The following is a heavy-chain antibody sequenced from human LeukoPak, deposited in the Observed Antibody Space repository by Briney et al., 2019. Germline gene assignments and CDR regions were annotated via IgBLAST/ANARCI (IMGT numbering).Heavy chain of an antibody. Sequence: PSETLSLTCTVSGGSISSYYWSWIRQPPGKGLEWIGFIYYSGSANYNPSLRSRVTISVDTSKNQFSLKLTSVTAADTAVYYCARTGVVATSYFSDYWGPGTLVTVSS. D-gene: IGHD5-12*01. CDR1: GGSISSYY. CDR3: ARTGVVATSYFSDY. J-gene: IGHJ4*01. V-gene: IGHV4-59*01. CDR2: IYYSGSA.